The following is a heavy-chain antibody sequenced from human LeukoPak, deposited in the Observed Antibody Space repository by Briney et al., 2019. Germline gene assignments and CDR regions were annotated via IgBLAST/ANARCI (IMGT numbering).Heavy chain of an antibody. CDR1: GFTFRTYW. J-gene: IGHJ4*02. V-gene: IGHV3-7*04. CDR2: IEQSGSGR. CDR3: ARDQHGLFDY. D-gene: IGHD2-21*01. Sequence: GGSLRLSCAASGFTFRTYWMSWVRQAPGRGLEWVANIEQSGSGRYYVDSVKGRFTISRDNAKNSLYLQMNSLRAEDTAVYYCARDQHGLFDYWGQGTLVTVSS.